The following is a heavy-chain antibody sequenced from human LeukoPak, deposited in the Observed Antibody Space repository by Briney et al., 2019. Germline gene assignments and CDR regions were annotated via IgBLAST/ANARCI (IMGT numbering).Heavy chain of an antibody. V-gene: IGHV4-30-2*01. CDR2: IYHTGST. D-gene: IGHD2-2*01. J-gene: IGHJ5*02. CDR1: GGSISSGLYS. CDR3: ARLQYCSGTSCYWFDP. Sequence: SETLSLTCDVSGGSISSGLYSWSWIRQPLGQGLEWIGYIYHTGSTYYNPSLKSRVTISVDTSKSQFSLRLSSVTAADTAVYYCARLQYCSGTSCYWFDPWGQGALVTVSS.